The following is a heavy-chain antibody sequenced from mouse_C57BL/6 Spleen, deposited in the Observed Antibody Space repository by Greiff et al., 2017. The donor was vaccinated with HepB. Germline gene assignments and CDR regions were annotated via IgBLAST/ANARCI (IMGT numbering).Heavy chain of an antibody. CDR1: GYAFSSSW. D-gene: IGHD2-3*01. J-gene: IGHJ2*01. Sequence: QVQLKESGPELVKPGASVKISCKASGYAFSSSWMNWVKQRPGKGLEWIGRIYPGDGDTNYNGKFKGKATLTADKSSSTAYMQLSSLTSEDSAVYCGDQPDVDYWGQGTTLTVYS. CDR2: IYPGDGDT. V-gene: IGHV1-82*01. CDR3: DQPDVDY.